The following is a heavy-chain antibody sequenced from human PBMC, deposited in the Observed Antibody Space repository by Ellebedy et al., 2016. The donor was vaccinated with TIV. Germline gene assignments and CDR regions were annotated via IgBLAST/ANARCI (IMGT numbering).Heavy chain of an antibody. CDR3: ARDNSGYEGTAFDI. CDR1: GYTFTSYY. Sequence: ASVKVSCKASGYTFTSYYMHWVRQAPGQGLEWMGIINPSGGSTSYAQKFQGRVTMTRDTSTSTAYMELSRLRSDDTAVYYCARDNSGYEGTAFDIWGQGTMVTVSS. CDR2: INPSGGST. V-gene: IGHV1-46*01. D-gene: IGHD5-12*01. J-gene: IGHJ3*02.